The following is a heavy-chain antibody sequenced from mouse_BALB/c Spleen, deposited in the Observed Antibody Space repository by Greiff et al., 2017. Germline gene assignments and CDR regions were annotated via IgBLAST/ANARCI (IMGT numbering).Heavy chain of an antibody. CDR3: ARHDYYGSSSYYYAMDY. J-gene: IGHJ4*01. CDR2: ISSGGGST. V-gene: IGHV5-12-1*01. Sequence: EVKLVESGGGLVKPGGSLKLSCAASGFAFSSYDMSWVRQTPEKRLEWVAYISSGGGSTYYPDTVKGRFTISRDNAKNTLYLQMSSLKSEDTAMYYCARHDYYGSSSYYYAMDYWGQGTSVTVSS. CDR1: GFAFSSYD. D-gene: IGHD1-1*01.